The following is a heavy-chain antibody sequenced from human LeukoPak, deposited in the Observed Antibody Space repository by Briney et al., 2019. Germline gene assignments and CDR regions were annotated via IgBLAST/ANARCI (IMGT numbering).Heavy chain of an antibody. CDR2: VSTDGIGT. V-gene: IGHV3-74*01. J-gene: IGHJ4*02. Sequence: GGSLRLSCVASDFGSHHMHWVRQAPGKGLVWVSRVSTDGIGTAYADSVKGRFTISRDNSKNTPYLQMNSLRAEDTAVYYCAKGVYHSYGDYVFSDYFDYWGQGTLATVSS. CDR3: AKGVYHSYGDYVFSDYFDY. D-gene: IGHD4-17*01. CDR1: DFGSHH.